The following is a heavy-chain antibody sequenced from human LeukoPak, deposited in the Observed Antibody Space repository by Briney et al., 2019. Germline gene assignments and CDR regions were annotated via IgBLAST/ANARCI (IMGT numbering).Heavy chain of an antibody. D-gene: IGHD2-21*02. V-gene: IGHV3-23*01. Sequence: GGSLRLSCGASGFTFSSYAMSWVRQAPGKGLEWVSAISGSGGSTYYADSVKGRFTISRDNSKNTLYLQMNSLRAEDTAVYYCAKDRPAAYCGGDCSYWGQGTLVTVSS. CDR3: AKDRPAAYCGGDCSY. CDR1: GFTFSSYA. J-gene: IGHJ4*02. CDR2: ISGSGGST.